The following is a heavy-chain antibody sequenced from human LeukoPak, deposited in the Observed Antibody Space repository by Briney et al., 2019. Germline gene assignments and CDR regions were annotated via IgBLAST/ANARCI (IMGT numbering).Heavy chain of an antibody. J-gene: IGHJ1*01. V-gene: IGHV3-23*01. CDR3: AKDRGSSGWSEYFQH. Sequence: PGGSLRLSCAASGFTFSSYAMSWVRQAPGKGLEWVSAISGSGGSTYYADSVKGRFTISRDNSKNTLYLQMNSLRAEDTAVYYCAKDRGSSGWSEYFQHWGQGTLVTVSS. D-gene: IGHD6-19*01. CDR2: ISGSGGST. CDR1: GFTFSSYA.